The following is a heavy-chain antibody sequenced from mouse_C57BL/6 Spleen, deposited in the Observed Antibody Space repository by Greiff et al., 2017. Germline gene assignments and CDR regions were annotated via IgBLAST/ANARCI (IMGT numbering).Heavy chain of an antibody. Sequence: EVKVVESGEGLVKPGGSLKLSCAASGFTFSSYAMSWVRQTPEKRLEWVAYISSGGDYIYYADTVKGRFTIYRDNARNTLYLQMSSLKSEDTAMYYCTRDGYDYDEGWFAYWGQGTLVTVSA. CDR2: ISSGGDYI. CDR3: TRDGYDYDEGWFAY. V-gene: IGHV5-9-1*02. D-gene: IGHD2-4*01. CDR1: GFTFSSYA. J-gene: IGHJ3*01.